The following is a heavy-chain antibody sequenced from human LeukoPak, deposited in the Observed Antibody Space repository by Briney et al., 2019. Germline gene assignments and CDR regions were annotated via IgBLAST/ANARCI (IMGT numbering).Heavy chain of an antibody. CDR3: ARGSSGYYIPWFDP. Sequence: SEILSLTCTVSGGSFSSYYWSWIRQPPGKRLQCIGSIYYTGPLIFHPSLKSRVTISVDTSKTQTSLRLSSVTAAETAVYYCARGSSGYYIPWFDPWGQGTLVTVSS. J-gene: IGHJ5*02. CDR1: GGSFSSYY. V-gene: IGHV4-59*01. D-gene: IGHD3-3*01. CDR2: IYYTGPL.